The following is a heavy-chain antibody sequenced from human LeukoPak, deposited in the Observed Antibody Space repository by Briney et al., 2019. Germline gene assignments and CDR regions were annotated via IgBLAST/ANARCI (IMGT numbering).Heavy chain of an antibody. J-gene: IGHJ4*02. Sequence: GRSLRLSCSASVFTFGDHAMSWVRQAPGKGLEWVGFIRSKGYGGTTEYAASVEGRFSLSRDDSKSFVYLQMSSLKTEDTAFYYCTRVRSGNDFDYWGQGTLVAVSS. CDR2: IRSKGYGGTT. CDR1: VFTFGDHA. D-gene: IGHD3-10*01. V-gene: IGHV3-49*04. CDR3: TRVRSGNDFDY.